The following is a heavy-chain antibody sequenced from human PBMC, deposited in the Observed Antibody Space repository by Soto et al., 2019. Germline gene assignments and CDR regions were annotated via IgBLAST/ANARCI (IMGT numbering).Heavy chain of an antibody. V-gene: IGHV3-23*01. J-gene: IGHJ4*02. D-gene: IGHD6-19*01. CDR3: AKEWGGFSSGWIIDF. CDR2: ITNGGGGRT. CDR1: GFTFAGYA. Sequence: EVQLLESGGGLVQPGGSLRLSCAASGFTFAGYAMTWVRQAPGRGLEWVSSITNGGGGRTYYADSVRGRFPISRDNSKNTLYLQMNNLRAEDTAVYYCAKEWGGFSSGWIIDFWGQETLVTVSS.